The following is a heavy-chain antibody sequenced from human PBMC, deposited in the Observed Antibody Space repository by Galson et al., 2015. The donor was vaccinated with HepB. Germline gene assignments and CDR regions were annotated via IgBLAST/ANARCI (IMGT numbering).Heavy chain of an antibody. CDR1: GFTFTSSA. D-gene: IGHD5-12*01. J-gene: IGHJ4*02. V-gene: IGHV1-58*02. Sequence: SVKVSCKASGFTFTSSAMQWVRQARGQRLEWIGWIVVGSGNTNYAQKFQERVTITRDMSTSTAYMELGSLRSEDTAVYYCAADIVATEFNWIWGQGTLVTVSS. CDR2: IVVGSGNT. CDR3: AADIVATEFNWI.